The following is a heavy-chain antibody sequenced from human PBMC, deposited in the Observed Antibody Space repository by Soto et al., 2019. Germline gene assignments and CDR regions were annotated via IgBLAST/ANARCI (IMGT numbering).Heavy chain of an antibody. CDR3: ATHSHYYDSSCYLRTKGALHY. V-gene: IGHV1-24*01. D-gene: IGHD3-22*01. CDR1: GYTLTELS. J-gene: IGHJ4*02. CDR2: FDPEDGET. Sequence: ASVKVSCKVSGYTLTELSMHWVRQAPGKGLEWMGGFDPEDGETIYAQKFQGRVTMTEDTSTDTAYMELSSLRSEDTAVYYCATHSHYYDSSCYLRTKGALHYWGKGPLVTVAS.